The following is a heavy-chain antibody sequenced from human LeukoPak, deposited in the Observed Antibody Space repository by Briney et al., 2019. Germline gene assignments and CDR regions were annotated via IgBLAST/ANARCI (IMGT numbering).Heavy chain of an antibody. D-gene: IGHD3-3*01. CDR2: IYYSGST. CDR3: ARTPTHDFWSRPGGFDP. V-gene: IGHV4-30-4*08. Sequence: SQTLSLTCTVSGGSISSGDYYWSWIRQPPGKGLERIGYIYYSGSTYYNPSLKSRVTISVDTSKNQFSLKLSSVTAADTAVYYCARTPTHDFWSRPGGFDPWGQGTLVTVSS. CDR1: GGSISSGDYY. J-gene: IGHJ5*02.